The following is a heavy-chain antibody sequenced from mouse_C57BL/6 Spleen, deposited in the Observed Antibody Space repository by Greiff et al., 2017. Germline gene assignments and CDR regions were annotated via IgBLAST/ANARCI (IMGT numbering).Heavy chain of an antibody. Sequence: VQLQQSGPELVKPGASVKISCKASGYAFSSSWMNWVKQRPGKGLEWIGRIYPGDGDTNYNGKFKGKATLTADKSSSTAYMQLSSLTSEDSAVYCCARWITTVVASFDYWGQGTTLTVSS. CDR2: IYPGDGDT. V-gene: IGHV1-82*01. D-gene: IGHD1-1*01. J-gene: IGHJ2*01. CDR3: ARWITTVVASFDY. CDR1: GYAFSSSW.